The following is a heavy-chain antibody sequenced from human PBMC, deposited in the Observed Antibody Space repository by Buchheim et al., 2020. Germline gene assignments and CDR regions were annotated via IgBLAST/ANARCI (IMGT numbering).Heavy chain of an antibody. CDR1: GFILSSTG. CDR2: IYYDGSNK. D-gene: IGHD3-10*01. V-gene: IGHV3-30*03. CDR3: ASDTMVRGVTIPLDY. Sequence: VQLVESGGGLVQPGGSLRHSCVASGFILSSTGMYWVRQAPGKGLEWVAVIYYDGSNKYYADSVKGRFTLSSDSSKNTLYLQMNSLRAEDTAVYYCASDTMVRGVTIPLDYWGQGTL. J-gene: IGHJ4*02.